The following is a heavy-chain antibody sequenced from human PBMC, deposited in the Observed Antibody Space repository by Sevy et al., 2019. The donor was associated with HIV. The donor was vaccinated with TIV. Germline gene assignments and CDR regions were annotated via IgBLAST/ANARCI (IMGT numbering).Heavy chain of an antibody. V-gene: IGHV3-23*01. Sequence: GGSLRLSCAASGFTFSSYTMSWVRQAPGKGLEWVSAISGSGGGTYYADSVKGRFTISRDNSKNTLYLQMNSLRAEDTAVYYCAKDEIWSRLVPGYWGQGTLVTVSS. CDR2: ISGSGGGT. D-gene: IGHD6-19*01. CDR3: AKDEIWSRLVPGY. CDR1: GFTFSSYT. J-gene: IGHJ4*02.